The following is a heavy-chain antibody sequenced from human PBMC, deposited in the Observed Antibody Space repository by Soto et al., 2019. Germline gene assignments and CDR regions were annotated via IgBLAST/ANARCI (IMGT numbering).Heavy chain of an antibody. D-gene: IGHD4-17*01. V-gene: IGHV1-69*13. CDR1: GGTFSSYA. Sequence: GASVKVSCKASGGTFSSYAISWVRQAPGQGLEWMGGIIPIFGTANYAQKFQGRVTITADESTSTAYMELSSLRSEDTAVYYCAREDPHYGGNYGGGYFDYWGQGTLVTVSS. CDR2: IIPIFGTA. J-gene: IGHJ4*02. CDR3: AREDPHYGGNYGGGYFDY.